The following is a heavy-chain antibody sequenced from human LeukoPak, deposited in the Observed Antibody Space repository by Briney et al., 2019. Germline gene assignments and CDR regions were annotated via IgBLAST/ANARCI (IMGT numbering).Heavy chain of an antibody. J-gene: IGHJ6*03. CDR2: IYYSGST. Sequence: PSQTLSLTCTVSGGSISSGGYYWSWIRQHPGKGLEWIGYIYYSGSTYYNPSLKSRVTISVDTSKNQFSLKLSSVTAADTAVYYCARHGPSHYYDYHINVWGKGTTVTVSS. V-gene: IGHV4-31*03. CDR1: GGSISSGGYY. CDR3: ARHGPSHYYDYHINV.